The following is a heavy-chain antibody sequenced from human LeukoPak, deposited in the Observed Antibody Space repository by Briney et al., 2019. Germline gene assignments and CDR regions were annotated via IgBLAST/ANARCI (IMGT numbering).Heavy chain of an antibody. CDR1: GDSVSSNSAA. J-gene: IGHJ4*02. Sequence: SQTLSLTCAISGDSVSSNSAAWNWIRQSPSRGPEWLGRTYYRSKWYNDYAVSVKSRITINTDTSKNQFSLQLNSVTPEDTAVYYCARGGDSSGPVDSWGQGTLVTVSS. V-gene: IGHV6-1*01. D-gene: IGHD5-24*01. CDR3: ARGGDSSGPVDS. CDR2: TYYRSKWYN.